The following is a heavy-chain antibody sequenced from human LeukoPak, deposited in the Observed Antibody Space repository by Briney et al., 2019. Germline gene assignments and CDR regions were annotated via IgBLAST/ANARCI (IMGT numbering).Heavy chain of an antibody. V-gene: IGHV4-61*01. CDR1: GGSVSSGSYY. CDR3: ARGLAAAGTAENYFDY. CDR2: IYYSGST. J-gene: IGHJ4*02. D-gene: IGHD6-13*01. Sequence: PSETLPLTCTVSGGSVSSGSYYWSWIRQPPGKGLEWIGYIYYSGSTNYNPSLKSRVTISVDTSKNQFSLKLSSVTAADTAVYYCARGLAAAGTAENYFDYRGQGTLVTVSS.